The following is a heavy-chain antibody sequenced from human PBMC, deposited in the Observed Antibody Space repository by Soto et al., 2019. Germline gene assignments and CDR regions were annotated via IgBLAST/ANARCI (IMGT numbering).Heavy chain of an antibody. CDR3: AKDQYYYGSGSYSPTYYYYYMDV. J-gene: IGHJ6*03. V-gene: IGHV3-30*18. D-gene: IGHD3-10*01. Sequence: QVQLVESGGGVVQPGRSLRLSCAASGFTFSSYGMHWVRQAPGKGLEWVAVISYDGSNKYYADSVKGRFTISRDNSKNTLYLQMTSLRAEDTAVYYCAKDQYYYGSGSYSPTYYYYYMDVWGKGTTVTVSS. CDR2: ISYDGSNK. CDR1: GFTFSSYG.